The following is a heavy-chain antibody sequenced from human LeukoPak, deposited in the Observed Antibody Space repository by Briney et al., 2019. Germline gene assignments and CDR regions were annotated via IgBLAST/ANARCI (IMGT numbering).Heavy chain of an antibody. V-gene: IGHV3-20*04. CDR2: INWNGGST. CDR3: ARVQGYCSSTSCYFDY. J-gene: IGHJ4*02. CDR1: GFTFDDYG. Sequence: RPGGSLRLSCAGSGFTFDDYGMSWVRQAPGKGLEWVSGINWNGGSTGYADSVKGRFTISRDNAKNSLYLQMNSLRAEDTALYYCARVQGYCSSTSCYFDYWGQGTLVTVSS. D-gene: IGHD2-2*01.